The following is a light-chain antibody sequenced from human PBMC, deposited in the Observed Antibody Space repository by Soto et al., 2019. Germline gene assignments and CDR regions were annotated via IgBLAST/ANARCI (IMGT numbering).Light chain of an antibody. CDR1: QTISSW. CDR2: KAS. J-gene: IGKJ3*01. Sequence: DIQMTQSPSTLSGSVGDRVTITCRASQTISSWLAWYQQKPGKAPKLLIYKASTLKSGVPSRFSGSGSGTEFTLTISSLQPDDFATYYCQQSYSSLGFTFGPGTKVDL. V-gene: IGKV1-5*03. CDR3: QQSYSSLGFT.